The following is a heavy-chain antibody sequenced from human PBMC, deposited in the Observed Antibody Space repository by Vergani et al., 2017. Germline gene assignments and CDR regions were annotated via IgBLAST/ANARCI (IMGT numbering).Heavy chain of an antibody. V-gene: IGHV3-21*01. CDR3: ARAPRPIAAAGIVYYYYGMDV. J-gene: IGHJ6*02. D-gene: IGHD6-13*01. CDR1: GFTFSSYS. CDR2: ISSSSSYI. Sequence: EVQLVESGGGLVKPGGSLRLSCAASGFTFSSYSMNWVRQAPGKGLEWVSSISSSSSYIYYADSVKGRFTISRDNAKNSLYLQMNSLRAEDTAVYYCARAPRPIAAAGIVYYYYGMDVWGQGTTVTVSS.